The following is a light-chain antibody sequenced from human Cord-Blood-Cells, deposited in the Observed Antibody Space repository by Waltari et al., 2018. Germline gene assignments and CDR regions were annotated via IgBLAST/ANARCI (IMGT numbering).Light chain of an antibody. V-gene: IGKV1-9*01. J-gene: IGKJ5*01. CDR1: QGISSY. CDR3: QQLNSYPIT. CDR2: AAS. Sequence: IQLTQSPSSLSASVGDRCTITCRASQGISSYLAWYQQKPGKAPKLLIYAASTLQSGVPSRFSGSGSVTDFTLTISSLQPEDFATYYCQQLNSYPITFGQGTRLEIK.